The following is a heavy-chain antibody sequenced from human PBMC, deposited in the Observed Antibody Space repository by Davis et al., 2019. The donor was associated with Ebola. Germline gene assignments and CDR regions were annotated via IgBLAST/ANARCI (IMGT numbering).Heavy chain of an antibody. J-gene: IGHJ4*02. CDR2: INAGNGNT. CDR3: ARVDYDFWSGYYNYFDY. Sequence: ASVKVSCKASGYTFTSYAIHWMRQAPGHRPEWMGWINAGNGNTKYSQRFQDRLTITRDTSASTAYMELSSLRSEDTAVYYCARVDYDFWSGYYNYFDYWGQGTLVTVSS. V-gene: IGHV1-3*01. CDR1: GYTFTSYA. D-gene: IGHD3-3*01.